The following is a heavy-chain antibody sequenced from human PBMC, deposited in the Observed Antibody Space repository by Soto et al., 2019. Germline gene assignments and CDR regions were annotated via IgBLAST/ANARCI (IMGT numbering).Heavy chain of an antibody. V-gene: IGHV3-15*05. CDR2: IKSKALGGTT. Sequence: GGSLRLSCATSGFTFSDHYMDWVRQAPGKGQEWVGRIKSKALGGTTDFAAPVRGRFAITRDDSRNMAYMQMNSLNTEDIAVYYCTTDSYSTMIEGRFDYWGHGIQVTVSS. CDR1: GFTFSDHY. CDR3: TTDSYSTMIEGRFDY. D-gene: IGHD3-22*01. J-gene: IGHJ4*01.